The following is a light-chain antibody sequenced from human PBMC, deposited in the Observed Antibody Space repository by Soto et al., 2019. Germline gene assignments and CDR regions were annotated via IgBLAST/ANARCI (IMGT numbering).Light chain of an antibody. J-gene: IGKJ2*01. V-gene: IGKV3-20*01. CDR2: GAS. Sequence: EIVLTQSPGTLSLSPGERATLSCRASQSVSSSYLAWYQQKPGQAPRLLIYGASSRATGIPDRFSGSGSGTDFTLTIRRLETEDLAVYYCQQYGSSPMYTFGQGTKLEIK. CDR3: QQYGSSPMYT. CDR1: QSVSSSY.